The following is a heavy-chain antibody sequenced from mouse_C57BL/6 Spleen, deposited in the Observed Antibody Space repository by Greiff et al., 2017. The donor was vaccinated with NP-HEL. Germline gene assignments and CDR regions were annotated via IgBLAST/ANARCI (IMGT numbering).Heavy chain of an antibody. CDR2: IYPGSGNT. J-gene: IGHJ2*01. CDR3: ARYGPRDYVDY. V-gene: IGHV1-76*01. CDR1: GYTFTDYY. Sequence: VQLQQSGAELVRPGASVKLSCKASGYTFTDYYINWVKQRPGQGLEWIARIYPGSGNTYYNEKFKGKATLTAEKSSSTAYMQLSSLTSEDSAVYCCARYGPRDYVDYWGQGTTLTVSS. D-gene: IGHD1-2*01.